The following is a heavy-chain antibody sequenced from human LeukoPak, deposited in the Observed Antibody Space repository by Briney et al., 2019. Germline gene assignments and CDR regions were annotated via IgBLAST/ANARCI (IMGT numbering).Heavy chain of an antibody. CDR3: AIDPGYGDYYYYGMDV. D-gene: IGHD4-17*01. Sequence: KPSETLSLTCTVSGGSISSYYWSWIRQPPGKGLEWIGYIYYSWSTNYNPSLKSRVTISVDTSKNQFSLKLSSVTAADTAVYYCAIDPGYGDYYYYGMDVWGQGTTVTVSS. CDR1: GGSISSYY. J-gene: IGHJ6*02. CDR2: IYYSWST. V-gene: IGHV4-59*01.